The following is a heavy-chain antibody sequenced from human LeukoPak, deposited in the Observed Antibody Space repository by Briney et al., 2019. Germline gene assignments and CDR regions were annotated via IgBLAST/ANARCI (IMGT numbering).Heavy chain of an antibody. CDR1: GYFISSGYY. CDR3: ARGGDIVVVPAAIPSNWFDP. V-gene: IGHV4-38-2*02. D-gene: IGHD2-2*01. Sequence: RAAETLSLTCTVSGYFISSGYYWGWIRQPPGKGLEWLGSIYHSGSTYYNPSLKSRVTISVDTSKNQFSLELSSVTAADTAVYYCARGGDIVVVPAAIPSNWFDPWGQGTLVTVSS. J-gene: IGHJ5*02. CDR2: IYHSGST.